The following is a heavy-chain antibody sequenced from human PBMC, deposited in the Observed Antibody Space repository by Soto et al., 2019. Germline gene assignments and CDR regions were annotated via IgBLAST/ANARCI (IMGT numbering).Heavy chain of an antibody. CDR1: RFTFSTYW. CDR3: ARLRSTTLGGGDAFDT. Sequence: EVQLVESGGGLVQPGGSLRLSCAASRFTFSTYWMHWVHQVTGKGLVWVSRINSDGSSTTYADSVKGRFTISRDNAKNTLYLQMNSLRAEDTAVYYCARLRSTTLGGGDAFDTWGQGTMVTVSS. CDR2: INSDGSST. V-gene: IGHV3-74*03. D-gene: IGHD4-17*01. J-gene: IGHJ3*02.